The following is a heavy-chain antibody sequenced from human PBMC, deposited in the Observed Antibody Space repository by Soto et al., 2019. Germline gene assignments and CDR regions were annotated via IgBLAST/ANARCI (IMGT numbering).Heavy chain of an antibody. D-gene: IGHD2-2*02. CDR3: ARVIVVVTAAIKEGWFDH. CDR2: IYHSGST. J-gene: IGHJ5*02. V-gene: IGHV4-38-2*01. Sequence: PSETLSLTCAVSGYSISSGYYWGWIRQPPGKGLEWIGSIYHSGSTYYNPSLKSRVTISVDTSKNQFSLKLSSVTAADTAVYYCARVIVVVTAAIKEGWFDHWGQGTLVTVSS. CDR1: GYSISSGYY.